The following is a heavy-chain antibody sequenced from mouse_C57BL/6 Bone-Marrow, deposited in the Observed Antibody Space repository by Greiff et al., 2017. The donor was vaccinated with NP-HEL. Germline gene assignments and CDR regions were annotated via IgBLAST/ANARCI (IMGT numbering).Heavy chain of an antibody. CDR1: GYTFTSYW. CDR3: ARGGTPVVASNYFDY. V-gene: IGHV1-55*01. D-gene: IGHD1-1*01. Sequence: QVQLQQPGAELVKPGASVKMSCKASGYTFTSYWLTWVKQRPGQGLEWIGDIYPGSGSTNYNEKFKSKATLTVDTSSSTAYMQLSSLTSEDSAVYYCARGGTPVVASNYFDYWGQGTTLTVSS. J-gene: IGHJ2*01. CDR2: IYPGSGST.